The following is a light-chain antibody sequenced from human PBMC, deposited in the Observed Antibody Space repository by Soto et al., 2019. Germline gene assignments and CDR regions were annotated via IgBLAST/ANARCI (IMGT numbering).Light chain of an antibody. CDR3: LLYYGGQLGV. V-gene: IGLV7-43*01. CDR1: TGAVTSGYY. Sequence: QTVVTQEPSLIVSPGGTVTLTCATSTGAVTSGYYPNWFQQKPGQAPRALIYSTNNKYSWTPARFSGSLLGGKAALTLSGVQPEDEADYYCLLYYGGQLGVFGGGTKVTVL. J-gene: IGLJ2*01. CDR2: STN.